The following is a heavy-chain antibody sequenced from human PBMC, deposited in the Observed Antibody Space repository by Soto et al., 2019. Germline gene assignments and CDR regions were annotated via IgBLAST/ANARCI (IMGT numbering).Heavy chain of an antibody. CDR1: GGSISSYY. CDR3: ARHDSGGSYYYYYYMDV. V-gene: IGHV4-59*08. Sequence: SETLSPTCTVSGGSISSYYWSWIRQPPGKGLEWIGYIYYSGSTNYNPSLKSRVTISVDTSKNQFSLKLSSVTAADTAVYYCARHDSGGSYYYYYYMDVWGKGTTVPVSS. J-gene: IGHJ6*03. CDR2: IYYSGST. D-gene: IGHD2-15*01.